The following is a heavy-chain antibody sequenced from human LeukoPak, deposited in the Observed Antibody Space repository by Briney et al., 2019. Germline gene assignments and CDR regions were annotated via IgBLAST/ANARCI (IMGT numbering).Heavy chain of an antibody. V-gene: IGHV3-20*04. CDR2: INWNGGST. Sequence: GGSLRLSCAASGFSFDDYGMNWVRQVPGKGLEWVSGINWNGGSTGYADSVKGRFTISRDKAKNSLYLQMNSLRVEDTALYYCTREGSKGSGSYYQVVDYWGQGTLVTVSS. CDR3: TREGSKGSGSYYQVVDY. CDR1: GFSFDDYG. J-gene: IGHJ4*02. D-gene: IGHD3-10*01.